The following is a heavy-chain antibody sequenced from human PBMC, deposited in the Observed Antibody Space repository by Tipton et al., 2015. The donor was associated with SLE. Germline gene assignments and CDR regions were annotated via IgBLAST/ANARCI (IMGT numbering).Heavy chain of an antibody. V-gene: IGHV4-39*07. D-gene: IGHD5-18*01. Sequence: TLSLTCIVSGDSISSSSYYWGWIRQPPGKGLEWVGTVYYTGTTKYSPSLQRRVAISVDTSKSQFSLGLSSVTAADTAVYYCARRGYIYGGGYFDLWGRGILVTVSS. J-gene: IGHJ2*01. CDR3: ARRGYIYGGGYFDL. CDR1: GDSISSSSYY. CDR2: VYYTGTT.